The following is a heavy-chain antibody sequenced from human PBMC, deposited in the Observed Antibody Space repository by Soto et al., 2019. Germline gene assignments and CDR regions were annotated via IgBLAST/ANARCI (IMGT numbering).Heavy chain of an antibody. D-gene: IGHD3-3*01. CDR2: ISGSGGST. CDR3: AKDTIFGGGTPRGMDV. CDR1: GFTFSSYA. V-gene: IGHV3-23*01. J-gene: IGHJ6*02. Sequence: GGSLRLSCAASGFTFSSYAMSWVRQAPGKGLEWVSAISGSGGSTYYADSVKGRFTISRDNSKNTLYLQMNSLRAEDTAVYYGAKDTIFGGGTPRGMDVWGQGTTVTVSS.